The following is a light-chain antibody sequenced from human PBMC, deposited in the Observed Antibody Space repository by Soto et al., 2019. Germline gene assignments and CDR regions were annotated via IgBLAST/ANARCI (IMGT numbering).Light chain of an antibody. CDR1: SSDVGDYNY. Sequence: QSALTQPASVSGSPGQSITISCTGTSSDVGDYNYVSWYQHHPDKAPQLIIYNVNNRPSGVSDRFSASKSDNTASLTISGLQAEDEADYYCSSYSNTGTLVIFGGGTKVTVL. J-gene: IGLJ2*01. V-gene: IGLV2-14*03. CDR2: NVN. CDR3: SSYSNTGTLVI.